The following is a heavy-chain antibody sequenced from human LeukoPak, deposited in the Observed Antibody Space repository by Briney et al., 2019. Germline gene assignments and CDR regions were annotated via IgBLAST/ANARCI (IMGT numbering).Heavy chain of an antibody. V-gene: IGHV4-34*01. CDR1: GGSFSGYY. Sequence: PSETLSLTCAVYGGSFSGYYWSWIRQPPGKGLEWIGEINHSGSTNYNPSLKSRVTISVNTSKNQFSLKLSSVTAADTAVYYCARPWTYPRGPFDPWGQGTLVTVSS. D-gene: IGHD3/OR15-3a*01. CDR2: INHSGST. CDR3: ARPWTYPRGPFDP. J-gene: IGHJ5*02.